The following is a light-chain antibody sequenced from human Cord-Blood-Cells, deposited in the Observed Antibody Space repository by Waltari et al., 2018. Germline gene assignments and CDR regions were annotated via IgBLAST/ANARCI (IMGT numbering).Light chain of an antibody. CDR1: SGSLASNY. V-gene: IGLV6-57*02. J-gene: IGLJ2*01. CDR3: QSYDSSNVV. Sequence: NFMLTQPHSVSESPGKTVTISCTGSSGSLASNYVQWYQQRPGSAPTTVIYEDNQRPSGVPDRFSGSIDSSSNSASLTISGLKTEDEADYYCQSYDSSNVVFGGGNKLTVL. CDR2: EDN.